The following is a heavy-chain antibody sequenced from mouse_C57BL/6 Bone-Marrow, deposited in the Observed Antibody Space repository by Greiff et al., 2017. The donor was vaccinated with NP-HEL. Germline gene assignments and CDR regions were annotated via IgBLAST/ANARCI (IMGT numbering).Heavy chain of an antibody. V-gene: IGHV1-54*01. CDR1: GYAFTNYL. CDR3: ARWDYGSRYFDV. Sequence: QVQLKQSGAELVRPGTSVKVSCKASGYAFTNYLIEWVKQRPGQGLEWIGVINPGSGGTNYNEKFKGKATLTADKSSSTAYMQLSSLTSEDSAVYFCARWDYGSRYFDVWGTGTTVTVSS. D-gene: IGHD1-1*01. CDR2: INPGSGGT. J-gene: IGHJ1*03.